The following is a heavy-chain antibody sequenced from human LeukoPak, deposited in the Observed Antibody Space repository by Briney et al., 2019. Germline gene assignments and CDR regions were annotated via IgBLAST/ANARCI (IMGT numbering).Heavy chain of an antibody. Sequence: GGPLRLSCAPSGFPFSIYSMHWLRHAPGKGLEWVSSISSSSSYIYYADSVKGRFTISRDNAKNSLYLQMNSLRAEDTAVYYCARRDYDSSGYSFFDYWGQGTLVTVSS. CDR1: GFPFSIYS. D-gene: IGHD3-22*01. J-gene: IGHJ4*02. CDR3: ARRDYDSSGYSFFDY. V-gene: IGHV3-21*01. CDR2: ISSSSSYI.